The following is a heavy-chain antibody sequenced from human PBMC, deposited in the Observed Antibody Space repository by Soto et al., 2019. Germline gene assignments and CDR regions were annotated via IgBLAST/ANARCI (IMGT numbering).Heavy chain of an antibody. V-gene: IGHV3-23*01. CDR2: ISGSGGST. D-gene: IGHD2-2*01. CDR3: AKYPAAALSLDY. Sequence: AGSLTLSCAASGFSFSSYAMSWVRQAPGKGLEWVSAISGSGGSTYYADSVKGRFTISRDNSKNTLYLQMNSLRAEDTAVYYCAKYPAAALSLDYWGQGTLVTVSS. CDR1: GFSFSSYA. J-gene: IGHJ4*02.